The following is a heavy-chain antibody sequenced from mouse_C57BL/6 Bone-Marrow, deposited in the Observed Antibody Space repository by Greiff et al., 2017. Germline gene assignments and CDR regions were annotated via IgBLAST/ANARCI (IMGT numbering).Heavy chain of an antibody. CDR3: ARDYDYDGAWFAY. D-gene: IGHD2-4*01. CDR1: GYTFTSYW. V-gene: IGHV1-59*01. CDR2: IDPSNSDT. Sequence: QVQLQQPGAELVRPGASVKLSCKASGYTFTSYWMHWVKQRPGQGLEWIGVIDPSNSDTNYNQKFKGKATLTVDTSSSTAYMEPSRLTYEDSAVSYCARDYDYDGAWFAYWGQGTLVTVSA. J-gene: IGHJ3*01.